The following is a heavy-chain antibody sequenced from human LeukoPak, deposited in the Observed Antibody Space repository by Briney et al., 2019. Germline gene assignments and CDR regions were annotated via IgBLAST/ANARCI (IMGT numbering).Heavy chain of an antibody. CDR3: ARGRGVEAFDM. V-gene: IGHV1-69*06. Sequence: ASVKVSCKASGGTFSSYAISWVRQAPGQGHEWMGGIIPIFGTTNYAQKFQDRVTITADKSTSTAYMELSSLRSEDTAVYYCARGRGVEAFDMRAQGTMVTVSS. CDR1: GGTFSSYA. D-gene: IGHD1-1*01. CDR2: IIPIFGTT. J-gene: IGHJ3*02.